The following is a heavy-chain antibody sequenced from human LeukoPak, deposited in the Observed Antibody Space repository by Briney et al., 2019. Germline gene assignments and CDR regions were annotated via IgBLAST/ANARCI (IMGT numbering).Heavy chain of an antibody. D-gene: IGHD6-6*01. Sequence: GSSVKVSCKASGGTFSSYAISWVRQAPGQGLEWMGGIIPIFGTANYAQKFQGRVTITADESTSTAYMELSSLRSEDTAVYYCARDRSEYSSYYYYMDVWGKGTTVTVSS. CDR2: IIPIFGTA. V-gene: IGHV1-69*01. CDR1: GGTFSSYA. CDR3: ARDRSEYSSYYYYMDV. J-gene: IGHJ6*03.